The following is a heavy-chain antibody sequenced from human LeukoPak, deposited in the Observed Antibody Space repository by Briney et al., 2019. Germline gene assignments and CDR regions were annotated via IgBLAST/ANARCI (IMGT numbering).Heavy chain of an antibody. V-gene: IGHV4-59*08. D-gene: IGHD2-8*01. J-gene: IGHJ4*02. Sequence: SETLSLTCTVSGGSISDYFWSSFRQPPGKGLAGIAYIYYSGNTNNNPSLTRRVIISVDTSKNQFSLKLNSVTAADTAVYYCARHSNGGTYPLDHWGQGNLVTVSS. CDR1: GGSISDYF. CDR2: IYYSGNT. CDR3: ARHSNGGTYPLDH.